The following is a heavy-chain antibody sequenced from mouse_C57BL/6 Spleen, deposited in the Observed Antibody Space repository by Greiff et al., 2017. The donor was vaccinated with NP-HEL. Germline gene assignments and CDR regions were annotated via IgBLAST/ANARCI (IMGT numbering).Heavy chain of an antibody. J-gene: IGHJ3*01. Sequence: QVQLKESGAELVKPGASVKISCKASGYAFSSYWMNWVKQRPGKGLEWIGQIYPGDGDTNYNGKFKGKATLTADKSSSTAYMQLSSLTSEDSAVYFCAIGITTVVATGFAYWGQGTLVTVSA. CDR2: IYPGDGDT. CDR3: AIGITTVVATGFAY. V-gene: IGHV1-80*01. D-gene: IGHD1-1*01. CDR1: GYAFSSYW.